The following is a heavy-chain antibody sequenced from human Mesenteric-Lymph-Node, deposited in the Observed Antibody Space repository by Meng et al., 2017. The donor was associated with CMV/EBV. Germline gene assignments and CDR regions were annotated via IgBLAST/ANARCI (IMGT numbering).Heavy chain of an antibody. CDR3: ASGPEYCSSTSCHGWFDP. CDR1: GFTFSSYW. D-gene: IGHD2-2*01. J-gene: IGHJ5*02. V-gene: IGHV3-7*01. Sequence: GESLNSCAASGFTFSSYWMRWVRQAPGKGLEWVANIKQDGGENYYVDSVKGRFTISRDNAKNTLYLQMNSLRAEDTAVYYCASGPEYCSSTSCHGWFDPWGQGTLVTVSS. CDR2: IKQDGGEN.